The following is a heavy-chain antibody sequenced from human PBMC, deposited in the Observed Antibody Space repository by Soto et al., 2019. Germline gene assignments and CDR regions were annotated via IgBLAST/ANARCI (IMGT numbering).Heavy chain of an antibody. D-gene: IGHD4-17*01. CDR1: GFTFSSYE. Sequence: LRLSCAASGFTFSSYEMNWVRQAPGKGLEWVSYISSSGSTIYYADSVKGRFTISRDNAKRSLYLQMNSLRAEDTAVYYCARESTVITAFDYWGQGTLVTVSS. J-gene: IGHJ4*02. CDR2: ISSSGSTI. V-gene: IGHV3-48*03. CDR3: ARESTVITAFDY.